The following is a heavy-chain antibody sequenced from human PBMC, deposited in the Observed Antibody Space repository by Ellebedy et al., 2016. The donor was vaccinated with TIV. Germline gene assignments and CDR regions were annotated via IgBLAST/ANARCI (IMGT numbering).Heavy chain of an antibody. CDR1: GFTFSSYW. CDR3: AGEYSSSWYGGYYYYYYMDV. CDR2: IKQDGSEK. J-gene: IGHJ6*03. D-gene: IGHD6-13*01. Sequence: GESLKISCAASGFTFSSYWMSWVRQAPGKGLEWVANIKQDGSEKYYVDSVKGRFTISRDNAKNSLYLQMNSLRAEETAVYYCAGEYSSSWYGGYYYYYYMDVWGKGTTVTVSS. V-gene: IGHV3-7*01.